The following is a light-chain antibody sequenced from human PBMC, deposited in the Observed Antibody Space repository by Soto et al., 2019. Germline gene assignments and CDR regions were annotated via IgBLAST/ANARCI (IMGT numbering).Light chain of an antibody. Sequence: QSALTQPASVSGSPGQSITISCTGTEVGAHRFVSWYQQVPGTAPKLLIYEVIKRPSGISPRFSGSKAGNTASLTISGLQADVEADYFCSTYTSASTSFGGGTKLTVL. CDR3: STYTSASTS. V-gene: IGLV2-14*01. CDR1: EVGAHRF. J-gene: IGLJ2*01. CDR2: EVI.